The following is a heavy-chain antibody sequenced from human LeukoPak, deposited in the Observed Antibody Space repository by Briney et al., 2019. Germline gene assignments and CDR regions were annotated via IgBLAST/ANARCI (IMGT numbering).Heavy chain of an antibody. CDR1: GFTFDDYA. V-gene: IGHV3-9*01. CDR2: ISWNSGSI. J-gene: IGHJ4*02. D-gene: IGHD5-24*01. CDR3: ARVSDSIR. Sequence: PGGSLRLSCAASGFTFDDYAMHWVRQAPGKGLEWVSGISWNSGSIGYADSVKGRFTISRDNAKNSLYLQMNSLRAEDTAVYYCARVSDSIRWGQGTLVTVSS.